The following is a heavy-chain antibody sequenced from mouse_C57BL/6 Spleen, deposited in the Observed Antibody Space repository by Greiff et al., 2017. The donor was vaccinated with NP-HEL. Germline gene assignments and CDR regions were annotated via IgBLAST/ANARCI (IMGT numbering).Heavy chain of an antibody. CDR2: IYPGDGDT. V-gene: IGHV1-80*01. Sequence: VKLMESGAELVKPGASVKISCKASGYAFSSYWMNWVKQRPGKGLEWIGQIYPGDGDTNYNGKFKSKATLTVDKSSSTAYMQLSSLTSEDSAVYYCANWDGIFFAYWGQGTLVTVSA. D-gene: IGHD4-1*01. CDR3: ANWDGIFFAY. J-gene: IGHJ3*01. CDR1: GYAFSSYW.